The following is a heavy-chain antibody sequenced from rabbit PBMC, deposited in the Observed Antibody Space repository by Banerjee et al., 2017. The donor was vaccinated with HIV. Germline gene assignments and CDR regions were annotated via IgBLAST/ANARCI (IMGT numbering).Heavy chain of an antibody. CDR3: ARDLAGVIGWNFNL. Sequence: QEQLVESGGGLVQPEGSLTLTCTASGFTLSGYWMSWVRQAPGKGLEWIGCINTSSGNTVYATWAKGRLTISKTSSTTVTLQMTSLTAADTATYFCARDLAGVIGWNFNLWGQGTLVTVS. V-gene: IGHV1S45*01. CDR2: INTSSGNT. D-gene: IGHD4-1*01. CDR1: GFTLSGYW. J-gene: IGHJ4*01.